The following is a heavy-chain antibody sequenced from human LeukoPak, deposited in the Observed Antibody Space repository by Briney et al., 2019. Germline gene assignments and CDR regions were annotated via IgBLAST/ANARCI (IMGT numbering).Heavy chain of an antibody. V-gene: IGHV3-21*01. CDR3: ATEFFDRYDSSDLLDY. D-gene: IGHD3-22*01. CDR1: GLTFSTNT. J-gene: IGHJ4*02. CDR2: INSSGTYR. Sequence: AGSLTLSCAASGLTFSTNTMNWVRQAPGKGLEWVSSINSSGTYRYYAYSVKGRFTITRDSAKNSLFLQMNSLRAEDTAVYYCATEFFDRYDSSDLLDYWGQGTLVTVSS.